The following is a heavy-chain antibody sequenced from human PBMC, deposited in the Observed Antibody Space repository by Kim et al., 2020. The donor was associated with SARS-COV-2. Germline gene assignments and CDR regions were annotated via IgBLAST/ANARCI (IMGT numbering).Heavy chain of an antibody. Sequence: GGSLRLSCAASGFTFSSYGMHWVRQAPGKGLEWVAVISYDGSNKYYADSVKGRFTISRDNSKNTLYLQMNSLRAEDTAVYYCAKDRVVLAYWGQGTLVTVSS. V-gene: IGHV3-30*18. CDR2: ISYDGSNK. CDR1: GFTFSSYG. CDR3: AKDRVVLAY. J-gene: IGHJ4*02. D-gene: IGHD2-15*01.